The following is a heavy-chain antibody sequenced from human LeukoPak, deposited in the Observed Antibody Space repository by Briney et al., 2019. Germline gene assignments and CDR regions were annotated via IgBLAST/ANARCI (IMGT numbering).Heavy chain of an antibody. D-gene: IGHD2-2*01. CDR1: GYPFTSNG. Sequence: ASVKVSCKASGYPFTSNGISWVRQAPGQGLEWMGWISAYNGNTNYAQKLQGRVTMTTDTSTSTAYMELRSLRSDDTAVYYCARDLVVVVPAARYYYYGMDVWGQGTTVTVSS. CDR3: ARDLVVVVPAARYYYYGMDV. J-gene: IGHJ6*02. V-gene: IGHV1-18*01. CDR2: ISAYNGNT.